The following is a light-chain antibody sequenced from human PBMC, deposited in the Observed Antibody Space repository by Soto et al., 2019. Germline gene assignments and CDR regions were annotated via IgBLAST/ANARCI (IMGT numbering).Light chain of an antibody. Sequence: EIVLTQSPGTLSLSPGERATLSCRASQTVRSNYFAWYQQKAGQAPRLLIYGASSRATGIPDRFSGSGSGTDFTLPISRLEPEDFAVYYCHQYGSSAGFTFGPGTKVDIK. CDR1: QTVRSNY. V-gene: IGKV3-20*01. CDR2: GAS. J-gene: IGKJ3*01. CDR3: HQYGSSAGFT.